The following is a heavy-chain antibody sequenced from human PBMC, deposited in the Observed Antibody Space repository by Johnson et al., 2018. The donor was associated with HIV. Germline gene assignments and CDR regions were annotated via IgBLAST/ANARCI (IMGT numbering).Heavy chain of an antibody. CDR2: ISSSGSTI. Sequence: QVQLVESGGGLVKPGGSLRLSCAVSGVIFSDYYMSWIRQAPGKGLEWVSYISSSGSTIYYADSVKGRFTISRDNAKNSLYLEMNSLKTEDTAVYYCARGGIAAKEPWRAFDIWGQGTMVTVSS. CDR1: GVIFSDYY. V-gene: IGHV3-11*01. D-gene: IGHD6-13*01. J-gene: IGHJ3*02. CDR3: ARGGIAAKEPWRAFDI.